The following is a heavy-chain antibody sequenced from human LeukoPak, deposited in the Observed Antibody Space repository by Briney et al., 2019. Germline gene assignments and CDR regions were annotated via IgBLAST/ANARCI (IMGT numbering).Heavy chain of an antibody. Sequence: SETLSLTCTVSGGSISSGSYYWSWIRQPAGKGLEWIGRIYTSGSTNYNPSLKSRVTISVDTSKNQFSLKLSSVTAADTAVYYCARAYCSSTSCYKAPYYKRAVYYYYYMDVWGKGTTVTVSS. J-gene: IGHJ6*03. V-gene: IGHV4-61*02. CDR3: ARAYCSSTSCYKAPYYKRAVYYYYYMDV. CDR2: IYTSGST. D-gene: IGHD2-2*02. CDR1: GGSISSGSYY.